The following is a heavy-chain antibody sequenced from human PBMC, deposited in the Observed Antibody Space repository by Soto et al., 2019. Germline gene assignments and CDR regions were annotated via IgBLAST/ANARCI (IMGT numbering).Heavy chain of an antibody. CDR3: ASKDRWFDP. Sequence: PSETLSLTCAVSGCSISSSNWWNWVRQPPGKGLEWIGEIYHSGSTNYNPSLKSRVTISVDKSKNQFSLKLNSVTAADTAVYYCASKDRWFDPWGQGTPVTVSS. CDR1: GCSISSSNW. J-gene: IGHJ5*02. CDR2: IYHSGST. V-gene: IGHV4-4*02. D-gene: IGHD2-15*01.